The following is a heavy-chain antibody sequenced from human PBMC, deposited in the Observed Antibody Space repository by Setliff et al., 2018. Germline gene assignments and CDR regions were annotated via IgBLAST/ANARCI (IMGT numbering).Heavy chain of an antibody. CDR1: GFNLSPYG. J-gene: IGHJ3*01. CDR3: AKASDSSGYNGFDV. Sequence: PGESLRLSCVASGFNLSPYGMHWVRQAPGKGLEWVGVIWYDRSHIFYADSVKGRFTISRDNSENTLYLQMTSLRVEDTAVYYCAKASDSSGYNGFDVWGQGTMVTVSS. V-gene: IGHV3-33*06. D-gene: IGHD3-22*01. CDR2: IWYDRSHI.